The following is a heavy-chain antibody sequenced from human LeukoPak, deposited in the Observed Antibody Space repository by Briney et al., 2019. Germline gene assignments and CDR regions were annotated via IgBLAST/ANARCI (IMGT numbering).Heavy chain of an antibody. CDR2: IKSKTDGGTT. D-gene: IGHD3-3*01. CDR3: TSPLVTLLGVALKGAGYMDV. Sequence: PGGSLRLSCAVSGFTFSNAWMSWVRQAPGKGLEWVGRIKSKTDGGTTDYAAPVKGRFTISRDDSKNTLFLQMNSLKTEDTAVYYCTSPLVTLLGVALKGAGYMDVWGKGTTVTVSS. CDR1: GFTFSNAW. V-gene: IGHV3-15*01. J-gene: IGHJ6*03.